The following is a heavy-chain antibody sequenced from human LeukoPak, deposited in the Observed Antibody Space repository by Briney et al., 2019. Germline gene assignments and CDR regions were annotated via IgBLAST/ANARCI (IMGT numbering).Heavy chain of an antibody. CDR3: ARDAERSKVVTAIQSRAPPDY. Sequence: PGGSLRLSCAASGFTFSDYYMSWIRQAPGKGLEWVSYISSSGSTIYYADSVKGRFTISRDNAKNSLYLQMNSLRAEDTAVYYCARDAERSKVVTAIQSRAPPDYWGQGTLVTVSS. CDR2: ISSSGSTI. D-gene: IGHD2-21*02. V-gene: IGHV3-11*01. J-gene: IGHJ4*02. CDR1: GFTFSDYY.